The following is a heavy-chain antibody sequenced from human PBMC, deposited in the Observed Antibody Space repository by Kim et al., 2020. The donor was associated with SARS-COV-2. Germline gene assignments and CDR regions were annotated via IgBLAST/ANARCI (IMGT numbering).Heavy chain of an antibody. CDR1: GFTFGDYA. D-gene: IGHD1-7*01. J-gene: IGHJ3*02. CDR2: IRSKAYGGTT. V-gene: IGHV3-49*04. Sequence: GGSLRLSCTASGFTFGDYAMSWVRQAPGKGLEWVGFIRSKAYGGTTEYAASVKGRFTISRDDSKSIAYLQMNSLKTEDTAVYYCTSELELDAFDIWGQGTMVTVSS. CDR3: TSELELDAFDI.